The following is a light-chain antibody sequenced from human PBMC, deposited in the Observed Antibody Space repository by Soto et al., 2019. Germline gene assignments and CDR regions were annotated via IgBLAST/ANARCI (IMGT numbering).Light chain of an antibody. Sequence: EIVLTQSPGTLSLSPGERATLSCRAIQSVSSSYLAWYQQKPGQAPRLLIYGASSRATGIPDRFSGSASGTDFTLTISSLQSEDFAVYYCQQYNNWPPITFGQGTRLEIK. V-gene: IGKV3-20*01. CDR1: QSVSSSY. CDR3: QQYNNWPPIT. J-gene: IGKJ5*01. CDR2: GAS.